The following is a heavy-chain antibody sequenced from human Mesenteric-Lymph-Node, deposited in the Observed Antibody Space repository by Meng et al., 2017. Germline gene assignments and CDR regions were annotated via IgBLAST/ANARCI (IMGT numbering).Heavy chain of an antibody. J-gene: IGHJ4*02. D-gene: IGHD3-22*01. Sequence: GGSLRLSCAASGITVSTNYMSWVRQAPGKGLEWVSIIFSDGNTYYADSVKGRFTISRDNSKNTLYLQMNSLRAGDTAVYYCASPGRGYYDSSGYYNYWGQGTLVTVSS. CDR2: IFSDGNT. CDR3: ASPGRGYYDSSGYYNY. CDR1: GITVSTNY. V-gene: IGHV3-53*01.